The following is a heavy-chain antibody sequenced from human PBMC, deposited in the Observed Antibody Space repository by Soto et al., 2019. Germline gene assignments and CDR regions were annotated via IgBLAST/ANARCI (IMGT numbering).Heavy chain of an antibody. CDR2: IWYDGSNK. Sequence: QVQLVESGGGVVQPGRSLRLSCAASGFTFSSYGMHWVRQAPGKGLEWVAVIWYDGSNKYYADSVKGRFTISRDNSKNTLYVQMNGLRAEDTDVYYCARGGSGGWYTYYYYYGMDVWGQGTTVTVFS. V-gene: IGHV3-33*01. CDR3: ARGGSGGWYTYYYYYGMDV. D-gene: IGHD6-13*01. J-gene: IGHJ6*02. CDR1: GFTFSSYG.